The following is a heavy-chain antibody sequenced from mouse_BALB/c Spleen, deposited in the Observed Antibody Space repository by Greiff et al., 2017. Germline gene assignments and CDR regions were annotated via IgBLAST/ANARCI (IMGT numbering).Heavy chain of an antibody. CDR2: IWAGGST. J-gene: IGHJ4*01. CDR3: VRIWYYAMDY. Sequence: VKLVESGPGLVAPSQSLSITCTVSGFSLTSYGVHWVRQPPGKGLEWLGVIWAGGSTNYNSALMSRLSISKDNSKSQVFLKMNSLQTDDTAIYYCVRIWYYAMDYWGQGTSVTVSS. CDR1: GFSLTSYG. D-gene: IGHD1-1*02. V-gene: IGHV2-9*02.